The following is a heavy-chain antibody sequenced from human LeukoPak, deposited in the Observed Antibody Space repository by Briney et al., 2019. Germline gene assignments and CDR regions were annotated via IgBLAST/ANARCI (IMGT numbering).Heavy chain of an antibody. CDR1: GYIFTNYG. Sequence: GASVKVSCKASGYIFTNYGITWVRQAPGQGLEWMGWISGYNGNTIYAQKLQGRVTMTTDTSTSTAYMELRSLRSEDTAVYYCARGGIAAAGTSFDYWGQGTLVTVSS. CDR3: ARGGIAAAGTSFDY. D-gene: IGHD6-13*01. CDR2: ISGYNGNT. J-gene: IGHJ4*02. V-gene: IGHV1-18*01.